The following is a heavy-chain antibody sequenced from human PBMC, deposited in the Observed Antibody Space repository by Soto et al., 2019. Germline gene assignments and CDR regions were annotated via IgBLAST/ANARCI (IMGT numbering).Heavy chain of an antibody. Sequence: QVQLVQSGAEVKKPGASVKVSCKASGNTFSNYYIHWVRQAPGQGLELMGTINPSGGHTTYAQKFLGRVTMTWDTSTSTLYMELTSLRSEDTAVYYCARGGHVVVVTAAFDYWRQGTLVTVSS. CDR2: INPSGGHT. J-gene: IGHJ4*02. V-gene: IGHV1-46*03. D-gene: IGHD2-21*02. CDR3: ARGGHVVVVTAAFDY. CDR1: GNTFSNYY.